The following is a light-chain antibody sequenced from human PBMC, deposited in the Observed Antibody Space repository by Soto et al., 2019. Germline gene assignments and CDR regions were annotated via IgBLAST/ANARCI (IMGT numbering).Light chain of an antibody. CDR1: QSVSNNY. Sequence: EIVLTQSPGTLSLSPGXRATLSYRASQSVSNNYLAWYQQKPGQAPRLLIYGASNRATGIPDRFSGSGSGTDFTLTISRLEPEDFALYYCQQYGSSGTFGQGTKVDIK. CDR2: GAS. J-gene: IGKJ1*01. CDR3: QQYGSSGT. V-gene: IGKV3-20*01.